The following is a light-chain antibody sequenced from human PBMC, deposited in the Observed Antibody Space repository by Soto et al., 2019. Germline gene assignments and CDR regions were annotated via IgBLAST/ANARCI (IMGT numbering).Light chain of an antibody. CDR3: QQCGGSPRT. J-gene: IGKJ1*01. V-gene: IGKV3-20*01. Sequence: TQSPATLSLSPGERATLSCRASQSVSSYLAWYQQKPGQAPRLLIYGTSFRATGTPDRFSGSGSGTDFTLTISGLEPEDFAVYYCQQCGGSPRTFGQGTKVDI. CDR2: GTS. CDR1: QSVSSY.